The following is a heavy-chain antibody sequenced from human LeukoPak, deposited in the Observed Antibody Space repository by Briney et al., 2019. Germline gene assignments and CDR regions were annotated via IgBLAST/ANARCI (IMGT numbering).Heavy chain of an antibody. CDR2: ISSSSSYI. J-gene: IGHJ4*02. CDR3: ARAISCCSTSCYVLDY. CDR1: GFTFSSYS. Sequence: PGGSLRLSCAASGFTFSSYSMNWVRQAPGKGLEWVSSISSSSSYIYYADSVKGRFTISRDNAKNSLYLQMSSLRAEDTAVYYCARAISCCSTSCYVLDYWGQGTLVTVSS. D-gene: IGHD2-2*01. V-gene: IGHV3-21*01.